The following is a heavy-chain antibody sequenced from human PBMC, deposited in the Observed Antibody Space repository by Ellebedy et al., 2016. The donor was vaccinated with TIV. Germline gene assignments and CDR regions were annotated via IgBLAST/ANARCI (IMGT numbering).Heavy chain of an antibody. Sequence: GGSLRLXXAASGFTFSFYWMGWVRQAPGKGMGREANIQHDGSEKQYADSVKGRLTISRDNAKNSLYLQMNRLGAEDTAVYFCARGRYYCSSTSCYAPSWFDPWGQGTLVTVSS. V-gene: IGHV3-7*01. D-gene: IGHD2-2*01. CDR2: IQHDGSEK. CDR3: ARGRYYCSSTSCYAPSWFDP. J-gene: IGHJ5*02. CDR1: GFTFSFYW.